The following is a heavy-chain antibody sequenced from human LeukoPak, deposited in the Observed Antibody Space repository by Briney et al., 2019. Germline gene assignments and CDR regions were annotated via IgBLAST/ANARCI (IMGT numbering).Heavy chain of an antibody. CDR2: IYSSGTT. D-gene: IGHD2-15*01. Sequence: SQTLSPTYTLSGAFDSSGGYCCTWIRQPPGKGLEWIGYIYSSGTTYYTPSLKSRVSISLDASKNQFSLHLSSLTAADTAVYYCARPLWHRGGFGIWGQGTMVTVSS. CDR1: GAFDSSGGYC. J-gene: IGHJ3*02. CDR3: ARPLWHRGGFGI. V-gene: IGHV4-31*03.